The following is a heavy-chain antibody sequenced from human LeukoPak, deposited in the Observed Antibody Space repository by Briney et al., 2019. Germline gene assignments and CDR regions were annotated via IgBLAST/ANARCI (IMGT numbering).Heavy chain of an antibody. CDR3: VKDIRGATVTDYGMDV. V-gene: IGHV3-9*01. CDR2: ISWNSASI. D-gene: IGHD4-17*01. J-gene: IGHJ6*02. Sequence: GGSLRLSCAASGNYWMHWVRQAPGKGLEWVSGISWNSASIGYADSVKGRFTISRDNAKNFLYLQMNSLRVEDTALYYCVKDIRGATVTDYGMDVWGQGATVTVSS. CDR1: GNYW.